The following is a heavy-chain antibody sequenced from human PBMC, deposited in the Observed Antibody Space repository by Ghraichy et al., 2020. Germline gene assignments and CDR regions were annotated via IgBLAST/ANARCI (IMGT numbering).Heavy chain of an antibody. CDR2: IYYSGST. D-gene: IGHD3-3*01. V-gene: IGHV4-61*01. CDR1: GGSVSSGSYY. Sequence: TLSLTCTVSGGSVSSGSYYWSWIRQPPGKGLEWIGYIYYSGSTNYNPSLKSRVTISVDTSKNQFSLKLSSVTAADTAVYYCARVVSRVYDFWSGYPSYYGMDVWGQGTTVTVSS. CDR3: ARVVSRVYDFWSGYPSYYGMDV. J-gene: IGHJ6*02.